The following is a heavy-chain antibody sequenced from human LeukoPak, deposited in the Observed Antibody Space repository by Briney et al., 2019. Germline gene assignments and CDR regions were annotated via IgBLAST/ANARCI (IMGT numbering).Heavy chain of an antibody. J-gene: IGHJ4*02. Sequence: PSETLSLTCTVSGGSISSDYWSWIRQPPGKGLEWIGYIYYSGRTNYNPSLRSRVTISVDTSKTQFSLKLSSVTAADTAVYYCARHYYGSGSNRPYYFDYWGQGTLVTVSS. V-gene: IGHV4-59*01. CDR2: IYYSGRT. D-gene: IGHD3-10*01. CDR3: ARHYYGSGSNRPYYFDY. CDR1: GGSISSDY.